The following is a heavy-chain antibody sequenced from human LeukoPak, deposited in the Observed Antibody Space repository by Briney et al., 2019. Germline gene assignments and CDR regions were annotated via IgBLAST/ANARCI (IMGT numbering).Heavy chain of an antibody. CDR3: ASYVVGARGFDY. J-gene: IGHJ4*02. Sequence: ASVKVSCKVSGYILTDLSMHWVRQAPGKGLEWMEGFDPEDGETIYAQKFQGRVTMTEDTSTDTAYMELSSLRSEDTAVYYCASYVVGARGFDYWGQGTLVSVSS. D-gene: IGHD1-26*01. V-gene: IGHV1-24*01. CDR2: FDPEDGET. CDR1: GYILTDLS.